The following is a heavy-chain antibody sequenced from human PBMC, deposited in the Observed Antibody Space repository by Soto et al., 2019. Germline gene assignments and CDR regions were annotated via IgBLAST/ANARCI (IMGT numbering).Heavy chain of an antibody. CDR3: ARGPYDFWSGPRKYYFDY. CDR2: IYYSGST. Sequence: TVSGGSISSGDYYWSWIRQPPGKGLEWIGYIYYSGSTYYNPSLKSRVTISVDTSKNQFSLKLSSVTAADTAVYYCARGPYDFWSGPRKYYFDYWGQGTLVTVSS. V-gene: IGHV4-30-4*01. CDR1: GGSISSGDYY. D-gene: IGHD3-3*01. J-gene: IGHJ4*02.